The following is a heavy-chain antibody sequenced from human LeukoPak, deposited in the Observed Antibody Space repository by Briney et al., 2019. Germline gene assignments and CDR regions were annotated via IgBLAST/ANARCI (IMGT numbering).Heavy chain of an antibody. CDR1: GFTFSSYG. CDR2: IWYDGSNK. D-gene: IGHD6-19*01. V-gene: IGHV3-33*01. J-gene: IGHJ4*02. CDR3: ARVQWEYSSGWDY. Sequence: QAGGSLRLSCAASGFTFSSYGMHWVRQAPGKGLEWVAVIWYDGSNKYYADSVKGRFTISRDNSKNTLYLQMNSLRAEDTAVYYCARVQWEYSSGWDYWGQGTLVTVSS.